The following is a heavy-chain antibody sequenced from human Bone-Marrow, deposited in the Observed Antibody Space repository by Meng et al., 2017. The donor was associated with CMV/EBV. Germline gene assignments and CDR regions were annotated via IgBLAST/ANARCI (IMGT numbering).Heavy chain of an antibody. V-gene: IGHV5-51*01. Sequence: CKGSGYSFTNYWVAWVRRMPGKGLEWMGIVYPGDSDTKHSPSIQGQVTISVDKSINTAYLQWSRLKASDSAMYYCVRQGTGGFSQLDYWGQGTLVTVSS. CDR1: GYSFTNYW. CDR3: VRQGTGGFSQLDY. CDR2: VYPGDSDT. J-gene: IGHJ4*02. D-gene: IGHD3-10*01.